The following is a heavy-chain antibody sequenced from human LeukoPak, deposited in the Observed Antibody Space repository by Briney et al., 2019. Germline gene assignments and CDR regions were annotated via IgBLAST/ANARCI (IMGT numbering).Heavy chain of an antibody. Sequence: SGTLSLTCAVSGGSISSSNWWSWVRQPPGKGLEWIGEIYHSGSTNYNPSLKSRVTISVDKSKNQFSLKLGSVTAADTAVYYCARDRGYSSGWYESDAFDIWGQGTMVTVSS. CDR1: GGSISSSNW. CDR2: IYHSGST. CDR3: ARDRGYSSGWYESDAFDI. V-gene: IGHV4-4*02. J-gene: IGHJ3*02. D-gene: IGHD6-19*01.